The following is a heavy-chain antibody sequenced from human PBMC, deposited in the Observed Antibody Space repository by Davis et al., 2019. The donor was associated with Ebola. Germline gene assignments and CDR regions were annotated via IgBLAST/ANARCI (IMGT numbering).Heavy chain of an antibody. CDR1: GFTFSSYW. CDR2: IKQDGSEK. J-gene: IGHJ4*02. V-gene: IGHV3-7*01. D-gene: IGHD1-26*01. Sequence: GESLKISCAASGFTFSSYWMSWVRQAPGKGLEWVANIKQDGSEKYYVDSVKGRFTISRDNAKNSLYLQMNSLRAGDTAVYYCARSGGSYPFDYWGQGTLVTVSS. CDR3: ARSGGSYPFDY.